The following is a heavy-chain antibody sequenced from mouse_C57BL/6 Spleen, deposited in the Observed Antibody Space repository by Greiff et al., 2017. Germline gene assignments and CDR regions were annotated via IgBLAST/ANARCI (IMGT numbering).Heavy chain of an antibody. CDR2: INPYNGDT. V-gene: IGHV1-20*01. CDR3: ARGTTVVEYFDV. Sequence: EVQLQQSGPELVKPGDSVKISCKASGYSFTGYFMNWVMQSHGKSLEWIGRINPYNGDTYYNQKFKGKATLTVDKSSSPAHMELRSLTSEDSAVYYCARGTTVVEYFDVWGTGTTVTVSS. J-gene: IGHJ1*03. D-gene: IGHD1-1*01. CDR1: GYSFTGYF.